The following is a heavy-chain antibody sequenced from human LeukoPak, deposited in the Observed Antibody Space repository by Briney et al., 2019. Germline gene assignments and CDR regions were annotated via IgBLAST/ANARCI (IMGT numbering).Heavy chain of an antibody. CDR3: ARSYDSSGYYIGWFDP. D-gene: IGHD3-22*01. CDR2: NNPNSGGT. V-gene: IGHV1-2*02. Sequence: ASVKVSCKASGYTFTGYYMHWVRQAPGQGLEWMGSNNPNSGGTNYAQKFQGRVTMTRDTSISTAYMELSRLRSDDTAVYYCARSYDSSGYYIGWFDPWGQGTLVTVSS. CDR1: GYTFTGYY. J-gene: IGHJ5*02.